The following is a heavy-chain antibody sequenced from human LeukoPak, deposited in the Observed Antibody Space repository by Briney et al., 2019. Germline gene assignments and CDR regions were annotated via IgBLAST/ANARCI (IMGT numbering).Heavy chain of an antibody. V-gene: IGHV3-66*01. CDR1: GFSVYNNY. Sequence: GGPLRLSCAASGFSVYNNYMTWVRQAPGKGLEWVSRIYSGGGIHYADSVKGRFTISRDSSKNTLYLQMNSLRADDTAVYFCATSPSAGYWGQGTLVTVSS. CDR3: ATSPSAGY. J-gene: IGHJ4*02. CDR2: IYSGGGI.